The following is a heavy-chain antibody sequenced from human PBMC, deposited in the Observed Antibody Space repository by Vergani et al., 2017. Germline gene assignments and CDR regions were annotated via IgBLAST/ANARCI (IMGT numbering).Heavy chain of an antibody. D-gene: IGHD3-22*01. Sequence: QLQLQESGPGLVKPSETLSLTCTVSGGSISSSSYYWGWIRQPPGKGLEWIGSIYYSGSTYYNPSLKSRVTISVDTSKNQFSLKLSSVTAADTAVYYCARHGKLAPRYYYDSSGYNPYYFDYWGQGTLVTVSS. CDR1: GGSISSSSYY. CDR3: ARHGKLAPRYYYDSSGYNPYYFDY. CDR2: IYYSGST. J-gene: IGHJ4*02. V-gene: IGHV4-39*01.